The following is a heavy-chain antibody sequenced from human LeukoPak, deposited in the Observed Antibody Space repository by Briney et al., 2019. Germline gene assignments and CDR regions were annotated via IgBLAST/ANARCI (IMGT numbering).Heavy chain of an antibody. V-gene: IGHV1-2*02. CDR3: ARDWSMTTLDY. D-gene: IGHD4-17*01. CDR2: MNPNSGGT. J-gene: IGHJ4*02. Sequence: ASVKVSCKASGYTFTTYDINWVRQATGQGLEWMGWMNPNSGGTDYAQKFQGRVTMTRDTSISTAYLEFSSLRSDDTAVYYCARDWSMTTLDYWGQGTLVTVSS. CDR1: GYTFTTYD.